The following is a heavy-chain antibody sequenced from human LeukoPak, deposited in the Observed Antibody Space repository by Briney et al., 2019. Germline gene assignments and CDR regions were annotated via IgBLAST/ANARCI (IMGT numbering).Heavy chain of an antibody. Sequence: SETLSLTCTVSGGSINTANYYWGWLRQPPGKGLEWIGSIYYSETTYDNPSFKSRVTISIEASKNQFSLRLSSVTASDTAVYYCARQRADYYYYYVDVWGEGTTVAVS. J-gene: IGHJ6*03. CDR1: GGSINTANYY. V-gene: IGHV4-39*01. CDR3: ARQRADYYYYYVDV. CDR2: IYYSETT.